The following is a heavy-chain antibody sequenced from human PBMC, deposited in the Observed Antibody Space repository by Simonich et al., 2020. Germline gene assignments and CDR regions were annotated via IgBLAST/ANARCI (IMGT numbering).Heavy chain of an antibody. J-gene: IGHJ3*02. D-gene: IGHD7-27*01. CDR2: INPNSGGT. CDR3: ARGRLTGDKGAFDI. Sequence: QVQLVQSGAEVKKPGASVKVSCKASGYTFTGYYMHWVRQAPGQGLEWMGWINPNSGGTNDAQKCQGMVTMTRDTSISTAYMELSRLRSDDTAVYYCARGRLTGDKGAFDIWGQGTMVTVSS. CDR1: GYTFTGYY. V-gene: IGHV1-2*02.